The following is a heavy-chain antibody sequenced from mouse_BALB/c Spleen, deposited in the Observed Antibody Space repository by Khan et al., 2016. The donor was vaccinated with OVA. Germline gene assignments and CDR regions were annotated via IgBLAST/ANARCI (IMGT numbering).Heavy chain of an antibody. J-gene: IGHJ4*01. V-gene: IGHV2-6*02. CDR1: GFSLTSYG. CDR3: ARSDFYAMDY. CDR2: IWSDGIT. Sequence: QVQLKQSGPGLVAPSQSLSITCTVSGFSLTSYGVHWVRQPPGKGLEWLVAIWSDGITTYNSTLKSRLSISKDNSKSQVFLKMNSLQTDDTAMYYCARSDFYAMDYWGQGTSVTVSS.